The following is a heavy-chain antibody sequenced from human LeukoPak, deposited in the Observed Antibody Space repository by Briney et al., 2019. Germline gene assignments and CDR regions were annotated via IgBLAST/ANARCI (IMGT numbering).Heavy chain of an antibody. D-gene: IGHD1-26*01. V-gene: IGHV3-48*04. CDR2: ISSSGSTI. Sequence: GRSLRLSCAASGFTFTSYSMNWVRQAPGKGLEWVSYISSSGSTIYYADSVKGRFTISRDNAKNSLYLQMNSLRAEDTAVYYCARIIVGATGIDYWGQGTLVTVSS. CDR1: GFTFTSYS. CDR3: ARIIVGATGIDY. J-gene: IGHJ4*02.